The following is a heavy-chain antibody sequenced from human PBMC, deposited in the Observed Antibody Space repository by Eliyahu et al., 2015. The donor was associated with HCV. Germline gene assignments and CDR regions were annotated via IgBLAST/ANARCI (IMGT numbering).Heavy chain of an antibody. Sequence: EVQLVQSGAEVKKPGESLRISCTGSGYXFTSYWISWVRQMPGKGLEWMGRIDPSDSYTNYSPSFQGHVTISADKSISTAYLQWSSLKASDTAMYYCARHPYSSSWYSLADYWGQGTLVTVSS. D-gene: IGHD6-13*01. CDR3: ARHPYSSSWYSLADY. J-gene: IGHJ4*02. CDR1: GYXFTSYW. V-gene: IGHV5-10-1*01. CDR2: IDPSDSYT.